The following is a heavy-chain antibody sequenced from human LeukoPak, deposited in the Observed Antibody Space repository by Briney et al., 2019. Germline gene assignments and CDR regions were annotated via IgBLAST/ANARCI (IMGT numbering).Heavy chain of an antibody. Sequence: SETLSLTCAVSGYSISSGYYWGWIRQPPGKGLEWIGSIYHSGSTYYNPSLKSRVTISVDTSKNQFSLKLSSVTAADTAVYYSARQTPSDYWGQGTLVTVSS. V-gene: IGHV4-38-2*01. CDR3: ARQTPSDY. CDR1: GYSISSGYY. J-gene: IGHJ4*02. CDR2: IYHSGST.